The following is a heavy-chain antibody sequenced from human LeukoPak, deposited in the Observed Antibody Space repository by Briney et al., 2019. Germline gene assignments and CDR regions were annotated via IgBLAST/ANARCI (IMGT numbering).Heavy chain of an antibody. CDR1: GFTVSSNY. CDR3: ARGPLYSNQYYLDY. V-gene: IGHV3-53*01. D-gene: IGHD4-11*01. CDR2: IYSGGNT. J-gene: IGHJ4*02. Sequence: GGSLRLSCAASGFTVSSNYMSWVRQAPGKGLEWVSVIYSGGNTYYADSVKGRFTISRDNSKTTLYLQMNSLRAEDTAVYYCARGPLYSNQYYLDYWGQGTLVTVSS.